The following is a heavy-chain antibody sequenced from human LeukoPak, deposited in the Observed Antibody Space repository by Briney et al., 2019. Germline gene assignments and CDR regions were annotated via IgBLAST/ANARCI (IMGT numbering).Heavy chain of an antibody. CDR2: ISGSGGST. Sequence: GGSLRLSCAASGFTFSSYAMSWVRQAPGKGLEWVSAISGSGGSTFYADSVKGRFTISRDNSKNTLYLKMNSLRAEDTAVYYCAKDEVGALYKYDYFDYWGQGTLVTVSS. J-gene: IGHJ4*02. V-gene: IGHV3-23*01. CDR3: AKDEVGALYKYDYFDY. CDR1: GFTFSSYA. D-gene: IGHD1-26*01.